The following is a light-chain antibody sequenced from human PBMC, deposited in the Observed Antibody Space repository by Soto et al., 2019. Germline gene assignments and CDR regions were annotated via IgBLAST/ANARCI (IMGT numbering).Light chain of an antibody. CDR2: GVS. CDR3: SSYTRTNTLVL. J-gene: IGLJ3*02. V-gene: IGLV2-14*03. CDR1: SSDIGSYNY. Sequence: QSALTQPASVSGSPGQSVTISCTGTSSDIGSYNYVSWYQHHPGKAPKLMIYGVSNRPSGVSNRFSGSKSGNTASPTISGLQAEDDADYYCSSYTRTNTLVLFGGGTKLTVL.